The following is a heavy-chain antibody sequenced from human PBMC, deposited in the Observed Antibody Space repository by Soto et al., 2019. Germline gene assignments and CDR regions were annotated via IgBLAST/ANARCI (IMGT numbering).Heavy chain of an antibody. Sequence: GEALTISWKGSGYSFNHYWNSWVRQMPGKGVELMGMIDPSDSYTNYSPSFQGHVTISADKSIITAYLQWSSLNASDTAMYYCARNAPGAASNGGAFDXWGQGTMVTV. CDR2: IDPSDSYT. D-gene: IGHD2-8*01. CDR3: ARNAPGAASNGGAFDX. V-gene: IGHV5-10-1*01. J-gene: IGHJ3*02. CDR1: GYSFNHYW.